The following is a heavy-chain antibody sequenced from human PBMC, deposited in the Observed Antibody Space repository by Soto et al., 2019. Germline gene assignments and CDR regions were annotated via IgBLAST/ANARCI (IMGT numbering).Heavy chain of an antibody. D-gene: IGHD1-1*01. V-gene: IGHV3-53*01. CDR2: LYDVDGS. CDR1: GLTVSGKKY. CDR3: ATWHEREHAYDV. J-gene: IGHJ3*01. Sequence: DVQLVESGGGLMQPGESLRLSCAASGLTVSGKKYVAXXRXAPXKGLEWVSALYDVDGSFYADSVKGRFTTSSDSSKTTVYLQMNGLRPDDTAVYYCATWHEREHAYDVWGQGTTVTVSS.